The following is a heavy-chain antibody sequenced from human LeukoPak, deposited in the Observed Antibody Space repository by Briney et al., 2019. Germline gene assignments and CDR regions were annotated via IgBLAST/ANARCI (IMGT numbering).Heavy chain of an antibody. CDR1: GFTFSSYA. CDR3: AKDAPVNIVVVPAANS. CDR2: ISGSGGST. D-gene: IGHD2-2*01. Sequence: GGSLRLSCAASGFTFSSYAMSWVRQAPGKGLEWVSAISGSGGSTYYADSVKGRFTISRDNSKNPLYLQMNSLRAEDTAVYYCAKDAPVNIVVVPAANSWGQGTLVTVSS. J-gene: IGHJ4*02. V-gene: IGHV3-23*01.